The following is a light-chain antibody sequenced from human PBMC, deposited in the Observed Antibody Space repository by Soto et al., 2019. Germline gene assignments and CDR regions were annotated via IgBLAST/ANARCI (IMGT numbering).Light chain of an antibody. Sequence: EIVLTQSPGTLSLSPGERATLSCRASQSVSSSYLAWYQQKPGQAPRLLIYCASSRATGIPDRFSGSGSGTDFTLTISRLEPEDFAVYYCKQYGSSPQTFGQGTKVDIK. CDR1: QSVSSSY. CDR2: CAS. V-gene: IGKV3-20*01. CDR3: KQYGSSPQT. J-gene: IGKJ1*01.